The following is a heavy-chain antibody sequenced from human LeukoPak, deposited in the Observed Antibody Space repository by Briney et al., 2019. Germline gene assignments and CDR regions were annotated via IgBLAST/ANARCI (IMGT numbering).Heavy chain of an antibody. CDR1: GFTFSSYW. Sequence: GGSLRLSCAASGFTFSSYWMHWVRQAPGKGLVWVSRINSDGSTTSYADSVKGRFTISRDNAKNSLYLQMNSLRAEDTALYYCAKDSLYYYDSSGPYYFDYWGQGTLVTVSS. V-gene: IGHV3-74*01. D-gene: IGHD3-22*01. CDR2: INSDGSTT. J-gene: IGHJ4*02. CDR3: AKDSLYYYDSSGPYYFDY.